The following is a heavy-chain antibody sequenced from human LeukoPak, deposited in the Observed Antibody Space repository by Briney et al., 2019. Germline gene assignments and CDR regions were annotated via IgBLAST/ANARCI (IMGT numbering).Heavy chain of an antibody. Sequence: GASVKVSCKASGYTFTSYYMHWVRQAPGQGLEWMGIINPSGGSTSYAQKFQGRVTMTRDMSTSTVYMELTSLTSDDTAMYYCARDNSVGETAWWFDPWGQGTLVTVSS. D-gene: IGHD1-26*01. V-gene: IGHV1-46*01. CDR2: INPSGGST. J-gene: IGHJ5*02. CDR1: GYTFTSYY. CDR3: ARDNSVGETAWWFDP.